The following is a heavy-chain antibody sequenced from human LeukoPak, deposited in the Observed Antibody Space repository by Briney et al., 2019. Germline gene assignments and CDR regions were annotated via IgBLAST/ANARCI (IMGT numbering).Heavy chain of an antibody. CDR2: INPNSGGT. J-gene: IGHJ5*02. V-gene: IGHV1-2*02. CDR3: ARQGVTSGKNWFDP. Sequence: ASVTVSFKASGYTVTGYYMHWVRQAPGHGLEWMGWINPNSGGTNYAQKFQGRVTMTRDTSISTAYMELSRLRSDDTAVYYCARQGVTSGKNWFDPWGQGTLVTVSS. D-gene: IGHD1-26*01. CDR1: GYTVTGYY.